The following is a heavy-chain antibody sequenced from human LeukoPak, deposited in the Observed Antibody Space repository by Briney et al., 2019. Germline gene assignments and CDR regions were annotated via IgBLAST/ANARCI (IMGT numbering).Heavy chain of an antibody. Sequence: SGGSLRLSCAASGFIFSNAWMSWVRQAPGKGLEWVGRIKSKVAGGTIDYAAPVKGRFTISRDDSKNTLYLQMNSLKTEDTGMYYCTTDADNWDDGGWFDPWGQGSLVTVSP. D-gene: IGHD1-1*01. CDR2: IKSKVAGGTI. J-gene: IGHJ5*02. CDR1: GFIFSNAW. V-gene: IGHV3-15*01. CDR3: TTDADNWDDGGWFDP.